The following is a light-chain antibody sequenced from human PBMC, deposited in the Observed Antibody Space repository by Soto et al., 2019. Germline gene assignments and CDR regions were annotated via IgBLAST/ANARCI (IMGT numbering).Light chain of an antibody. CDR3: QQYGSSPL. Sequence: EIVLTQSPGTLSLSPGERATLSCRASQSVSSSYLAWYQQKPGPAPRLLIYGASSRATGIPDRFSGSGSGTYFTLTSSRLEPEDFAVYYCQQYGSSPLFGQGTKLEIK. V-gene: IGKV3-20*01. J-gene: IGKJ2*01. CDR2: GAS. CDR1: QSVSSSY.